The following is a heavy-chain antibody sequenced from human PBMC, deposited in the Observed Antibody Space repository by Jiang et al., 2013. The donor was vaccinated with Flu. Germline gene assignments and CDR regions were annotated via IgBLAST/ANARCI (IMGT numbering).Heavy chain of an antibody. D-gene: IGHD2-15*01. V-gene: IGHV5-51*03. CDR1: GYSFTNYW. CDR3: ARRGRYCSGGSCYSGVDAFDI. CDR2: IYPGDSDT. J-gene: IGHJ3*02. Sequence: GAEVKKPGESLKISCKGSGYSFTNYWIGWVRQMPGKGLEWMGIIYPGDSDTRYSPSFQGQVTISADKSISTAYLQWNSLKASDTAMYSCARRGRYCSGGSCYSGVDAFDIWGQGTMVTVSS.